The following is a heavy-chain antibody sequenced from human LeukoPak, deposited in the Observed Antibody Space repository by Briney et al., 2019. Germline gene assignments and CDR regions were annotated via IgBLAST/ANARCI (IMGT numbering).Heavy chain of an antibody. J-gene: IGHJ4*02. Sequence: SETLSLTCTVSGGSISSSSYYWGWIRQPPGKGLEWIGSIYYSGGTYYNPSLKSRVSISVDTSKNQISLKLSSVTAADTAVYYCARAPNWNYAENYYFDSWGQGTLVTVSS. CDR2: IYYSGGT. CDR1: GGSISSSSYY. D-gene: IGHD1-7*01. V-gene: IGHV4-39*07. CDR3: ARAPNWNYAENYYFDS.